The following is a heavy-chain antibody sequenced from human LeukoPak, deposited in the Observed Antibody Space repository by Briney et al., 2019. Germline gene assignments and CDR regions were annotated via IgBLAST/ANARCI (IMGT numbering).Heavy chain of an antibody. V-gene: IGHV4-59*12. CDR2: IYYSGST. Sequence: SETLSLTCTVSGGSISSYYWGWIRQPPGKGLEWIGYIYYSGSTNYNPSLKSRVTISVDTSKNQFSLKLSSVTAADTAVYYCARADCSSTSCYRFDYWGQGTLVTVSS. CDR3: ARADCSSTSCYRFDY. J-gene: IGHJ4*02. CDR1: GGSISSYY. D-gene: IGHD2-2*02.